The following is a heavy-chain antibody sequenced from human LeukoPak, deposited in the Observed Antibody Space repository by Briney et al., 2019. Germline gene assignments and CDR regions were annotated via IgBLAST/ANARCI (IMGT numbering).Heavy chain of an antibody. Sequence: PGGSLRLSCAASGFTFSSYAMSWVRQAPGKGLEWVSSISNSGGRTFYTDSVKGRFTISRDNSKITLYLQMNSLRAEDTAVYYCARDEGDWFDPWGQGTLVTVS. J-gene: IGHJ5*02. CDR1: GFTFSSYA. V-gene: IGHV3-23*01. CDR2: ISNSGGRT. CDR3: ARDEGDWFDP.